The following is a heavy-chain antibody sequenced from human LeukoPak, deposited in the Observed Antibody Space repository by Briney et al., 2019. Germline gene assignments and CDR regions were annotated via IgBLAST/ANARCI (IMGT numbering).Heavy chain of an antibody. CDR2: ISANGDTT. CDR1: GFAFDEHG. J-gene: IGHJ4*02. V-gene: IGHV3-23*01. D-gene: IGHD3-22*01. CDR3: VKDFWPARDGGGYYSPFEY. Sequence: PGGSLRLSCTASGFAFDEHGMSWVRQVPGKGLEWVSGISANGDTTYYVDSVRGRFTISRENSKNSVFLQMNSLRDADTAVYYCVKDFWPARDGGGYYSPFEYWGEGTLVTVSS.